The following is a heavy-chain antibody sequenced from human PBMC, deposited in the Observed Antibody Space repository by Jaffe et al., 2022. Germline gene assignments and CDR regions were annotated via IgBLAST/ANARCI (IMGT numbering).Heavy chain of an antibody. J-gene: IGHJ4*02. V-gene: IGHV3-23*01. CDR3: AKDAPPRPMVQGVKEGEFDY. D-gene: IGHD3-10*01. CDR2: ISGSGGST. CDR1: GFTFSSYA. Sequence: EVQLLESGGGLVQPGGSLRLSCAASGFTFSSYAMSWVRQAPGKGLEWVSAISGSGGSTYYADSVKGRFTISRDNSKNTLYLQMNSLRAEDTAVYYCAKDAPPRPMVQGVKEGEFDYWGQGTLVTVSS.